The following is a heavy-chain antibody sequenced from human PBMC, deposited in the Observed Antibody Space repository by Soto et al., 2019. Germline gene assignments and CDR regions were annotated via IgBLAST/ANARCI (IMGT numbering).Heavy chain of an antibody. J-gene: IGHJ5*02. CDR2: TYYRSKWYN. V-gene: IGHV6-1*01. Sequence: PSQTLSLTCAISGDIVSSNTAAWNWIRQSPSRGLEWLGRTYYRSKWYNDYAVSVKSRITINPDTSKNQFSLQLNSVTPEDTAVYYCAREDIAAAGIPVVFDPWGQGTLVNVSS. CDR3: AREDIAAAGIPVVFDP. CDR1: GDIVSSNTAA. D-gene: IGHD6-13*01.